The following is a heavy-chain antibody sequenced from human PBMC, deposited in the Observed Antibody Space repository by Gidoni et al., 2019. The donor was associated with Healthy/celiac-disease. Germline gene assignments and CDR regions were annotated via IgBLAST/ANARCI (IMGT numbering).Heavy chain of an antibody. D-gene: IGHD2-15*01. Sequence: QVQLVQSGAEVKKPGASVNVSCKASGYTFTGYYMHWLRQAPGQGLEWMVWINPNSGATNYAQKFQGWVTMTRDTSISTAYMELSRLRSDDTAVYYCARSVGIRGYFDLWGRGTLVTVSS. J-gene: IGHJ2*01. CDR1: GYTFTGYY. V-gene: IGHV1-2*04. CDR3: ARSVGIRGYFDL. CDR2: INPNSGAT.